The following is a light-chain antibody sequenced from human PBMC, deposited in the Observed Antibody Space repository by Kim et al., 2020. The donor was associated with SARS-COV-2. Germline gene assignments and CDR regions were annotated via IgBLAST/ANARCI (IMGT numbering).Light chain of an antibody. CDR1: QSIGTW. J-gene: IGKJ4*01. V-gene: IGKV1-5*03. CDR3: QQYNRSPGLT. CDR2: EAS. Sequence: DIQMTQSPSTLSVSVGDRVTITCRASQSIGTWLAWYRQKPGNAPRLLIYEASNLDSGVSSRFSGSGSGTEFTLTISSLQTDDFATYYCQQYNRSPGLTFGGGTKLEI.